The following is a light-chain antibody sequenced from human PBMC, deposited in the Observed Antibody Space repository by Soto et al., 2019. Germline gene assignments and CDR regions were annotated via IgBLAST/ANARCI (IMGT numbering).Light chain of an antibody. V-gene: IGLV2-23*01. CDR3: CSNAVGSTYV. J-gene: IGLJ1*01. CDR1: STDVGSHKL. Sequence: QSVLTQPASVSGSPGQSITISCTGTSTDVGSHKLVSWYQQYPGNTPKLVIFEAYKRPSGVSNRFSGSKSGSTASLTISGLQAEDEADYYCCSNAVGSTYVFGTGTKVTVL. CDR2: EAY.